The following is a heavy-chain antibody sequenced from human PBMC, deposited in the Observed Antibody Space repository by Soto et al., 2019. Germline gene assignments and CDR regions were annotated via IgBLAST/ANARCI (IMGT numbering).Heavy chain of an antibody. CDR3: ATYLSRDGYNYECYFDY. CDR2: IIPIFGTA. CDR1: GGTFSSYA. V-gene: IGHV1-69*01. J-gene: IGHJ4*02. D-gene: IGHD5-12*01. Sequence: QVQLVQSGAEVKKPGSSVKVSCKASGGTFSSYAISWVRQAPGQGLEWMGGIIPIFGTANYAQKFQGRVTITADESTSTAYMELSSLRSDDTAVYYCATYLSRDGYNYECYFDYWGQGTLVAVSS.